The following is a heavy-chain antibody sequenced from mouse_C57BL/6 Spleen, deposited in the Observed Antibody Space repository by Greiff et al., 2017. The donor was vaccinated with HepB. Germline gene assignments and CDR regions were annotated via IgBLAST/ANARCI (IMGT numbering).Heavy chain of an antibody. CDR1: GYTFTSYW. CDR2: INPSSGYT. J-gene: IGHJ4*01. CDR3: ADTTVVGNYAMDY. Sequence: QVQLQQSGAELAKPGASVKLSCKASGYTFTSYWMHWVNQRPGQGLEWIGYINPSSGYTKYNQKFKDKATLTADKSSSTAYMQLSSLTYEDSAVYYCADTTVVGNYAMDYWGQGTSVTVSS. D-gene: IGHD1-1*01. V-gene: IGHV1-7*01.